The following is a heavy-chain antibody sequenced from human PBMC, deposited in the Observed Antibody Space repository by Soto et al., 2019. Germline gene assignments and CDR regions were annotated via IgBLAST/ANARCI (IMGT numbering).Heavy chain of an antibody. V-gene: IGHV1-69*06. D-gene: IGHD5-18*01. CDR1: GGTFSSYA. CDR2: IIPIFGTA. J-gene: IGHJ5*02. Sequence: QVQLVQSGAEVKKPGSSVKVSCKASGGTFSSYAISWVRQAPGQGLEWMGGIIPIFGTANYAQKFQGRVTITADKSTSTAYMELSSLRSEDTAVYYCASGGYSYGSSGGWFDPWGQGALVTVSS. CDR3: ASGGYSYGSSGGWFDP.